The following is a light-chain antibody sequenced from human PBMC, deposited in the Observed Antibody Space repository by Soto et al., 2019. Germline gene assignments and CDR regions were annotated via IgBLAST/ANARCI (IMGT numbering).Light chain of an antibody. Sequence: QSVLTQPPSASGSPGQSVTISCTGTSNEIGAYNYVSWYQQHPGKAPKLLIYEVFRRPSGVPDRFSGSRSGNTASLTVSGLQPEDEADYYCSSYAGRETGVFGTGTKVTV. CDR1: SNEIGAYNY. V-gene: IGLV2-8*01. CDR2: EVF. J-gene: IGLJ1*01. CDR3: SSYAGRETGV.